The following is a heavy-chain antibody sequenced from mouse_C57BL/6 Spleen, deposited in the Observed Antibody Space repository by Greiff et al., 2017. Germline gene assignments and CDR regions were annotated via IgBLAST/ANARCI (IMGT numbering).Heavy chain of an antibody. J-gene: IGHJ4*01. CDR1: GFTFSSYA. CDR2: ISDGGSYT. CDR3: ARVYGYDYAMDY. Sequence: EVHLVESGGGLVKPGGSLKLSCAASGFTFSSYAMSWVRQTPEKRLEWVATISDGGSYTYYPDNVKGRFTISRDNAKNNLYLQMSHLKSEDTAMYYCARVYGYDYAMDYWGQGTSVTVSS. D-gene: IGHD2-2*01. V-gene: IGHV5-4*01.